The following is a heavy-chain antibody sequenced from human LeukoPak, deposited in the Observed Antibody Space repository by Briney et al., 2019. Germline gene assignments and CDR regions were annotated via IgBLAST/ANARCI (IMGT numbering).Heavy chain of an antibody. CDR3: ARIPVGGNRAFDI. J-gene: IGHJ3*02. CDR1: GFTLSSYW. CDR2: INDHGSST. D-gene: IGHD6-19*01. V-gene: IGHV3-74*01. Sequence: GGSLRLSCAASGFTLSSYWMHWVRQGPEKGLVWVSRINDHGSSTDYADSVKGRFTISRDNGKNTLYLQMNSLRVEDTAVYYCARIPVGGNRAFDIWGQGTMVTVSS.